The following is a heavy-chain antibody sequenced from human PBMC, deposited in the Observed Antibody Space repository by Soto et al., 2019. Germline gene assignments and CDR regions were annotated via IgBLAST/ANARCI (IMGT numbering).Heavy chain of an antibody. CDR3: ATDKVAFDM. CDR2: INTKTGGT. D-gene: IGHD3-9*01. V-gene: IGHV1-2*02. CDR1: GYICTVYY. Sequence: ASVKVSCKASGYICTVYYIQCVRQAPGQGLEWMGCINTKTGGTKYAQKFQGRVTMTRDTSINTAYMEVSRLRSDDTAVYYCATDKVAFDMWGQGTMVTVSS. J-gene: IGHJ3*02.